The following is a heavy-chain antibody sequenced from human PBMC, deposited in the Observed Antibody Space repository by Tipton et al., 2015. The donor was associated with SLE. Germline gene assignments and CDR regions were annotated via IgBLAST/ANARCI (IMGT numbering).Heavy chain of an antibody. D-gene: IGHD2-8*02. CDR2: IYYSGSN. V-gene: IGHV4-59*01. Sequence: TLSLTCIVSGGSISSYYWSWIRQPPGKGLEWIGYIYYSGSNNYNPSLKSRVTISVDTSKNQFSLKLSSVTAADTAVYFCARFRDRYCTAGVCLGENEMDVWGQGTTVTVSS. CDR3: ARFRDRYCTAGVCLGENEMDV. J-gene: IGHJ6*02. CDR1: GGSISSYY.